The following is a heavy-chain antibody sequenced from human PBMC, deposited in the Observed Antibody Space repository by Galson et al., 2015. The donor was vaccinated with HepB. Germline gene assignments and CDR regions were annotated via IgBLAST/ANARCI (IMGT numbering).Heavy chain of an antibody. Sequence: SLRLSCAASGFTFNIYAMHWVRQAPGKGLEYVSGVSSNGFSTYYADSVKDRFTISRDNSKNILFLQMGSLRAEDMAVYYCARGLVGAITIFGAGAFDIWGQGTMVTVSS. V-gene: IGHV3-64*02. D-gene: IGHD3-3*01. CDR2: VSSNGFST. CDR3: ARGLVGAITIFGAGAFDI. CDR1: GFTFNIYA. J-gene: IGHJ3*02.